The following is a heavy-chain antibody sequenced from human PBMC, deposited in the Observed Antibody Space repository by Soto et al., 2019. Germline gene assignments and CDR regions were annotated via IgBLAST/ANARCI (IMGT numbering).Heavy chain of an antibody. V-gene: IGHV3-9*01. D-gene: IGHD6-19*01. J-gene: IGHJ4*02. CDR3: AKTYNTGWYHIDY. CDR1: GFTFDNYA. CDR2: INWNSGSI. Sequence: GGSLRLSCAGSGFTFDNYAMHWVRQAPGKGLEWVSGINWNSGSIGYADSVKGRFTISRDNAKNSLYLQMNSLRAEDTAFYYCAKTYNTGWYHIDYWGLGTLVTVSS.